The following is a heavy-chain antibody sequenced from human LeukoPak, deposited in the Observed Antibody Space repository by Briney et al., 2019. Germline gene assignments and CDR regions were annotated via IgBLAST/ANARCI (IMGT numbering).Heavy chain of an antibody. Sequence: ASVKVSCKASGYIFTSFGIGWVRQAPGQGLEWMGWISAYSGDTNYAQKLQGRVTMTTDSSTRTAYMELRSLRSDETAVYYCARDTRSSGRTYFDYWGQGTLVTVSS. CDR1: GYIFTSFG. V-gene: IGHV1-18*01. D-gene: IGHD3-10*01. J-gene: IGHJ4*02. CDR3: ARDTRSSGRTYFDY. CDR2: ISAYSGDT.